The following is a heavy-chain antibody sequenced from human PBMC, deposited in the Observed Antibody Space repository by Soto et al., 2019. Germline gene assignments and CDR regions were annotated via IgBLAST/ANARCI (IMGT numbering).Heavy chain of an antibody. CDR1: GGSISSGGYY. J-gene: IGHJ4*02. D-gene: IGHD3-9*01. Sequence: TLSLTCTVSGGSISSGGYYWSWIRQHPGKGLEWIGYIYYSGSTYYNPSLKSRVTISVDTSKNQFSLKLSSVTAADTAVYYCARVTDILTGYYTLDYWGQGTLVTVSS. V-gene: IGHV4-31*03. CDR3: ARVTDILTGYYTLDY. CDR2: IYYSGST.